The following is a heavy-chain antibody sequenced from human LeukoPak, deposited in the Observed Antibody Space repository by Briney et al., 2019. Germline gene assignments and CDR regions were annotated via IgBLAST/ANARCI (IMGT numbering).Heavy chain of an antibody. J-gene: IGHJ3*02. CDR1: GGSISSGDYY. V-gene: IGHV4-30-4*01. CDR2: IYYSGST. CDR3: ARAEPAAKYAFDI. D-gene: IGHD2-2*01. Sequence: SETLSLTCTVSGGSISSGDYYWSWIRQPPGKGLEWIGHIYYSGSTYYNPSHKSRVTISVDTSKNQFSLKLSSVTAADTAVYYCARAEPAAKYAFDIWGQGTMVTVSS.